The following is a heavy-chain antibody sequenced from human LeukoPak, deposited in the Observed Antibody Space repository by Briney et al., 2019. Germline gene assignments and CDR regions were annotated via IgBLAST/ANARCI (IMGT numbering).Heavy chain of an antibody. CDR2: ISAYSGNT. CDR1: GYTFTSYG. V-gene: IGHV1-18*01. CDR3: ARGADTGSYGSLVYFDY. J-gene: IGHJ4*02. D-gene: IGHD3-16*01. Sequence: ASVKVSCKASGYTFTSYGISWVRQAPGQGLEWMGLISAYSGNTNFAQKLQGRVTMTTDTSTSTAYMELRSLRSDDTAVYFCARGADTGSYGSLVYFDYWGQGTLVSVSS.